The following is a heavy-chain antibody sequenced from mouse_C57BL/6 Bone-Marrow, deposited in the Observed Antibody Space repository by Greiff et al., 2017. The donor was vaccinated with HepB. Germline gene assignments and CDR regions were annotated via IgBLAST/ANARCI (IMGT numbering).Heavy chain of an antibody. CDR2: ISNGGGST. D-gene: IGHD1-1*01. Sequence: EVQVVESGGGLVQPGGSLKLSCAASGFTFSDYYMYWVRQTPEKRLEWVAYISNGGGSTYYPDTVKGRFTISRDNAKNTLYLQMSRLKSEDTAMYYCARHDYYYGSSLAWFAYWGQGTLVTVSA. J-gene: IGHJ3*01. V-gene: IGHV5-12*01. CDR1: GFTFSDYY. CDR3: ARHDYYYGSSLAWFAY.